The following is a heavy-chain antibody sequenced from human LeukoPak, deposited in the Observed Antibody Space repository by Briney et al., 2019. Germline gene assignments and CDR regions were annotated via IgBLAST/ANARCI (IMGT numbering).Heavy chain of an antibody. CDR2: ISAYNGNT. Sequence: ASVKVSCKASGYTFTSYGISWVRQAPGQGLEWMGWISAYNGNTNYAQKLQGRVTMTTDTSTSTAYMELRSLRSVDTAVYYCARGRYDYYDSSGYYPDAFDIWGQGTMVTVSS. V-gene: IGHV1-18*01. D-gene: IGHD3-22*01. CDR3: ARGRYDYYDSSGYYPDAFDI. CDR1: GYTFTSYG. J-gene: IGHJ3*02.